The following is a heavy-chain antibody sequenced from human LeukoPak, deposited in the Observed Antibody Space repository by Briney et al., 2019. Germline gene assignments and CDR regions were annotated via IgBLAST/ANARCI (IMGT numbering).Heavy chain of an antibody. CDR2: IDSGGTT. D-gene: IGHD4-17*01. V-gene: IGHV3-66*04. CDR3: ARPGVTTVTRNWYFDL. J-gene: IGHJ2*01. CDR1: GFTFTNAW. Sequence: GGSLRLSCAASGFTFTNAWMSWVRQAPGEGLEWVSGIDSGGTTYSADSVRGRFTISRDNSKNTLSLQMNSLRAEDTAVYYCARPGVTTVTRNWYFDLWGRGTLVTVSS.